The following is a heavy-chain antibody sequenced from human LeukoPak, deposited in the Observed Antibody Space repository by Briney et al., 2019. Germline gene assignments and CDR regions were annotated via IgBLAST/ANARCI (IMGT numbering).Heavy chain of an antibody. CDR3: ARDRIITFVDY. CDR2: ISSSSSYI. D-gene: IGHD3-16*01. V-gene: IGHV3-21*01. Sequence: GGSLRLSCAASGFTFSSYSMNWVRQAPGKGLEWVSSISSSSSYIYYADSVKGRFTISRDNAKNSLYLQMNSLRAEDTAVYYCARDRIITFVDYWGQGTLVTVSS. J-gene: IGHJ4*02. CDR1: GFTFSSYS.